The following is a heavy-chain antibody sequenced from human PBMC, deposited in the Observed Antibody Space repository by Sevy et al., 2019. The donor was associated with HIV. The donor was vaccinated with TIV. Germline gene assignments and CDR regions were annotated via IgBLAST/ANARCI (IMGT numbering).Heavy chain of an antibody. D-gene: IGHD2-15*01. J-gene: IGHJ6*02. CDR3: ARDLVADIVVVVAAEINYYYYGLDV. Sequence: GGSLRLSCAASGFTFSSYSMNWVRQAPGKGLEWVSSISSSSSYIYYADSVKGRFTISRDNAKNSLYLQMNSLRAEDMAVYDCARDLVADIVVVVAAEINYYYYGLDVWGQGTTVTVSS. CDR2: ISSSSSYI. CDR1: GFTFSSYS. V-gene: IGHV3-21*01.